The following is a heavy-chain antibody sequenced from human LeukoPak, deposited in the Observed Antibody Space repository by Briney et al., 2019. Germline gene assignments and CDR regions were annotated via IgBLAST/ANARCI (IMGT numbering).Heavy chain of an antibody. CDR3: AKDIYYYYYYMDV. CDR1: GFTFSSYG. V-gene: IGHV3-30*02. CDR2: IRYDGSNK. Sequence: GGSLRLSCAASGFTFSSYGMHWVRQAPGKGLEWVAFIRYDGSNKYYADSVKGRFTISRDNSKNTLYLQMNSLRAEDTAVYYCAKDIYYYYYYMDVWGKGTTVTVSS. J-gene: IGHJ6*03.